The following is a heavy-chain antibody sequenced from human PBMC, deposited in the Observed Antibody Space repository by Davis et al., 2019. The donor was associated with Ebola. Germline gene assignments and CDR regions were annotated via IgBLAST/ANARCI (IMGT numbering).Heavy chain of an antibody. Sequence: ASVKVSCKASGYTFNSYYIHWVRQAPGQGLEWMGIINPSGGSTTYAQKFQGRVTMTRDTSTRTVYMELSSLRSEDTAVYYCARDTGRTGAFDIWGQGAMVTVSS. CDR1: GYTFNSYY. J-gene: IGHJ3*02. D-gene: IGHD3/OR15-3a*01. V-gene: IGHV1-46*02. CDR3: ARDTGRTGAFDI. CDR2: INPSGGST.